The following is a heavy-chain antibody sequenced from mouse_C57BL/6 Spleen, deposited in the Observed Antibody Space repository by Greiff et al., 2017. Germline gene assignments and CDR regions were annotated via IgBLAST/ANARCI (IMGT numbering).Heavy chain of an antibody. V-gene: IGHV1-62-2*01. CDR3: ARNEGQRGAMDY. J-gene: IGHJ4*01. CDR1: GYTFTEYT. Sequence: QVQLQQSGAELVKPGASVQLSCKASGYTFTEYTIHWVKQRSGQGLEWIGWFYPESGSIKYHEKFKDKSTLTADKSSSTVYMELSRLTSEDSAVYFCARNEGQRGAMDYWGQGTSVTVSS. CDR2: FYPESGSI.